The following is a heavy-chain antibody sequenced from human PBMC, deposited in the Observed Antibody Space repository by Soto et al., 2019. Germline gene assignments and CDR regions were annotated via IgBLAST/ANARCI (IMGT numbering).Heavy chain of an antibody. J-gene: IGHJ5*02. CDR2: INPNSGGT. CDR3: ARDLTDWNYDNWFDP. D-gene: IGHD1-7*01. V-gene: IGHV1-2*04. Sequence: RASVKVSCKASGYTFTGYYMHWVRQAPGQGLEWMGWINPNSGGTNYAQKFQGWVTMTRDTSISTAYMELSRLRSDDTAVYYCARDLTDWNYDNWFDPWGQGTLVTVS. CDR1: GYTFTGYY.